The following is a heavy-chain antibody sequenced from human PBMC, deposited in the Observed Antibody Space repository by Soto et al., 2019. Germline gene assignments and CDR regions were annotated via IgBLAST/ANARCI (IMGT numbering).Heavy chain of an antibody. V-gene: IGHV4-34*01. CDR3: ARAHHIVVVPAVLDY. CDR1: GGSFSGYY. CDR2: INHSGST. D-gene: IGHD2-2*01. Sequence: SETLSLTCAVYGGSFSGYYWSWIRQPPGKGLEWIGEINHSGSTNYNPSLKSRVTISVDTSKNQFSLKLSSVTAADTAVYYCARAHHIVVVPAVLDYWGQGTLVTVSS. J-gene: IGHJ4*02.